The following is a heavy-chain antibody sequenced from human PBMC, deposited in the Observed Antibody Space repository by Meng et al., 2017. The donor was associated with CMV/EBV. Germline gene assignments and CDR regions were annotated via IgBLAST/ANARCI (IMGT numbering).Heavy chain of an antibody. CDR2: IIPILRIA. V-gene: IGHV1-69*02. J-gene: IGHJ5*02. CDR1: GGTFSSYT. CDR3: ARASKEGDDP. Sequence: KVSFKASGGTFSSYTISWVRQAPGQGLEWMGRIIPILRIANYAQKFQGRVTITADKSTSTAYMELSSLRSEDTAVYYCARASKEGDDPWGQGTLVTVSS. D-gene: IGHD3-16*01.